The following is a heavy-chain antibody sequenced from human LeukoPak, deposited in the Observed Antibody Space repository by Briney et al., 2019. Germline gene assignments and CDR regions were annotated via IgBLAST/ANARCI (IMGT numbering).Heavy chain of an antibody. V-gene: IGHV3-21*01. CDR1: GFTFSSYS. D-gene: IGHD3-10*01. Sequence: GGSLRLSCAASGFTFSSYSVNWVRQAPGKGLEWVSSISSSSSYIYYADSVKGRFTISRDNAKNSLYLQMNSLRAEDTAVYYCASNYYGSGSYYTWGQGTPVTVSS. J-gene: IGHJ5*02. CDR2: ISSSSSYI. CDR3: ASNYYGSGSYYT.